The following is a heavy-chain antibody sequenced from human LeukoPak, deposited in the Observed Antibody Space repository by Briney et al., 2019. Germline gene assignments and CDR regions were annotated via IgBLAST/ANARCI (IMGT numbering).Heavy chain of an antibody. D-gene: IGHD1-26*01. CDR3: ARGLHFDY. CDR2: INHSGST. J-gene: IGHJ4*02. V-gene: IGHV4-34*01. Sequence: SETLSLTCAVYGGSFSGYYWSWIRQPPGKGLEWIGEINHSGSTNYNPSLKSRVTISVDTSKNQFSLKLSSVTAADTAVYYCARGLHFDYWDQGTLVTVSS. CDR1: GGSFSGYY.